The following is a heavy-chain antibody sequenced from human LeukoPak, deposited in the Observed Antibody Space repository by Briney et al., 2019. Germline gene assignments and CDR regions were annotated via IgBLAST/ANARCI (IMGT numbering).Heavy chain of an antibody. V-gene: IGHV1-8*03. CDR3: ARGGDGLADFDY. J-gene: IGHJ4*02. Sequence: ASVKVSCKASGYTFTSYDINWVRQATGQGLEWMGWMNPNSGNTGYAQKFQGRVTITRNTSISTAYMELSSLRSEDTAVYYCARGGDGLADFDYWGQGTLVTVSS. D-gene: IGHD5-24*01. CDR1: GYTFTSYD. CDR2: MNPNSGNT.